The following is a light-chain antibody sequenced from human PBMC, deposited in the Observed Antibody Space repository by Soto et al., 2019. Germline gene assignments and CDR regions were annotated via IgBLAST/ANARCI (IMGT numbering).Light chain of an antibody. CDR3: QQLNSYPYT. J-gene: IGKJ2*01. V-gene: IGKV1-9*01. CDR2: AAS. Sequence: DIQLTQSPSFLSASVGDRVTITCRASQGISSYLAWYQQKPGKAPKLLIYAASTLQSGVTSRFSGSRSGTEFTLTISSLQPVYFAAYYCQQLNSYPYTSGQGTKLETK. CDR1: QGISSY.